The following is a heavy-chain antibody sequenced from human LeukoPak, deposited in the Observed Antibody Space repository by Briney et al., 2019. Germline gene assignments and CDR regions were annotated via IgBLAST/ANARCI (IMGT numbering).Heavy chain of an antibody. J-gene: IGHJ5*02. CDR3: ARQGGCSGGSCYSGFDP. CDR2: IYYSGST. CDR1: GGSISSYC. Sequence: SETLSLTCTVSGGSISSYCWSWIRQPPGKGLEWIGYIYYSGSTNYNPSLKSRVTISVDTSKNQFSLKLSSVTAADTAVYYCARQGGCSGGSCYSGFDPWGQGTLVTVSS. V-gene: IGHV4-59*08. D-gene: IGHD2-15*01.